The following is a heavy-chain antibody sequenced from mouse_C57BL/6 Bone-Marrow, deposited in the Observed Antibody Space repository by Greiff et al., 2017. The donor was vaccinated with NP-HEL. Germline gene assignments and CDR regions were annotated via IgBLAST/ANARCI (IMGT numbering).Heavy chain of an antibody. CDR2: INPYNGGT. V-gene: IGHV1-19*01. CDR1: GYTFTHYY. J-gene: IGHJ4*01. CDR3: ARGGLRTGDYDGMVY. Sequence: VQLPQTGPVLVKPGASVKMSCKASGYTFTHYYMNWVKQSHGKSLEWIGVINPYNGGTSYNQKFNGKATLTVDKSSSTAYMELNSLTAEASAVSYCARGGLRTGDYDGMVYWVQGTSVTVAS. D-gene: IGHD1-1*01.